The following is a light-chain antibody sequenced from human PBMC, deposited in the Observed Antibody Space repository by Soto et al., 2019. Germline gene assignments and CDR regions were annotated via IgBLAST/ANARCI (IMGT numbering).Light chain of an antibody. Sequence: DLEMTQSPSSLSSSLGDSVTITCRASQSISDYLAWYQQKTGKAPKILIYDDSNLESGVPSTFSGSGSGTDLNLTISRLEPEDFAVYYCQQRSNWPPTCGQGTRLEIK. CDR3: QQRSNWPPT. CDR1: QSISDY. V-gene: IGKV1-5*01. CDR2: DDS. J-gene: IGKJ5*01.